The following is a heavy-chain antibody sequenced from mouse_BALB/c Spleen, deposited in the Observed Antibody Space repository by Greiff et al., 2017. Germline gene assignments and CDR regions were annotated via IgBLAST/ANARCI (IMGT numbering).Heavy chain of an antibody. V-gene: IGHV3-8*02. D-gene: IGHD1-1*01. CDR2: ISYSGST. Sequence: EVKLVESGPSLVKPSQTLSLTCSVTGDSITSCYWNWIRKFPGNKLEYMGYISYSGSTYYNPPLKSRISITRDTSKNQYYLQLNSVTTEDTATYYCARRSSAYYFDYWGQGTTLTVSS. J-gene: IGHJ2*01. CDR1: GDSITSCY. CDR3: ARRSSAYYFDY.